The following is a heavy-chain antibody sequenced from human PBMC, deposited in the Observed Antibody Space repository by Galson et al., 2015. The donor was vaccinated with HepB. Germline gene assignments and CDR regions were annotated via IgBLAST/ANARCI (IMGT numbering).Heavy chain of an antibody. J-gene: IGHJ4*02. D-gene: IGHD6-19*01. V-gene: IGHV4-34*01. CDR1: GGSFSGYY. Sequence: LSLTCAVYGGSFSGYYWSWIRQPPGKGLEWIGEINHSGSTNYNPSLKSRVTISVDTSKNQFSLKLSSVTAADTAVYYCARGAGDLDYWGQGTLVTVSS. CDR2: INHSGST. CDR3: ARGAGDLDY.